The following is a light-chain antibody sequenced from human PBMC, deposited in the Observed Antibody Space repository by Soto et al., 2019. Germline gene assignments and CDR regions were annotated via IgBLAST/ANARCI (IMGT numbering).Light chain of an antibody. CDR2: GAS. V-gene: IGKV3-20*01. Sequence: ENVLTQSPGTLSLSPGERATLSCGASQSVSSNYLVWYQQKPGQAPRLLIYGASRATGIPDRFSGSGSETDFTLTISRLEPEDFAVYYCQQYGSSLTFGGGTKVEIK. CDR1: QSVSSNY. CDR3: QQYGSSLT. J-gene: IGKJ4*01.